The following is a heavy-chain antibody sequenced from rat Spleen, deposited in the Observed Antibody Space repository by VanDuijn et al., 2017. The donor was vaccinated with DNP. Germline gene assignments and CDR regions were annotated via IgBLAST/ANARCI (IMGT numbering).Heavy chain of an antibody. CDR2: IIYDGSRT. Sequence: EVQLVESGGGLVQPGRSLKLSCAASGFTFSNYGMAWVRQTPTKGLEWVANIIYDGSRTHYRDSVKGRFIISRNNAKSTLYLQMDSLRSDDTATYYCAGRPPPTRGPFDYWGQGIMVTVSS. CDR1: GFTFSNYG. J-gene: IGHJ2*01. CDR3: AGRPPPTRGPFDY. D-gene: IGHD1-4*01. V-gene: IGHV5-29*01.